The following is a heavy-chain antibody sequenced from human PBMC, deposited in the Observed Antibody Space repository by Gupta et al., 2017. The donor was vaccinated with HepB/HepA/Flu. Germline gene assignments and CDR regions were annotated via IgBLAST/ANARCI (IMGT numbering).Heavy chain of an antibody. Sequence: QVQLVQSGAEVKKPGASVKVSCKASGYTFTSYDINWVRQATGQGLEWMGWMNPNSGNTGYAQKFQGRVTMTRNTSISTAYMELSSLRSEDTAVYYCARGGYCSGGSCYSGDGWFDPWGQGTLVTVSS. CDR2: MNPNSGNT. D-gene: IGHD2-15*01. V-gene: IGHV1-8*01. J-gene: IGHJ5*02. CDR3: ARGGYCSGGSCYSGDGWFDP. CDR1: GYTFTSYD.